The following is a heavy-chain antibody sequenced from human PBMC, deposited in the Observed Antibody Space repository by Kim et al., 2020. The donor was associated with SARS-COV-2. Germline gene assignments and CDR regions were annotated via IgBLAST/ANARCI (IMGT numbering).Heavy chain of an antibody. CDR1: GFTFSSYA. D-gene: IGHD3-10*01. V-gene: IGHV3-30*04. J-gene: IGHJ6*02. CDR2: IPYDGSNK. Sequence: GGSLRLSCAASGFTFSSYAMHWVRQAPGKGLEWVAVIPYDGSNKYYADSVKGRFTISRDNSKNTLYLQMNSLRAEDTAVYYCARGGFYGSGSYLGYYYGMDVWGQGTTVTVSS. CDR3: ARGGFYGSGSYLGYYYGMDV.